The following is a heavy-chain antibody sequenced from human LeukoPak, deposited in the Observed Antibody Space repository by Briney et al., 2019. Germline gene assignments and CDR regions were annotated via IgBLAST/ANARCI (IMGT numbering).Heavy chain of an antibody. CDR2: MSHDGSEK. J-gene: IGHJ4*02. CDR1: GFTFSSYW. V-gene: IGHV3-7*01. CDR3: ASVFDS. Sequence: PGGSLRLSCAASGFTFSSYWMNWVRQAPGKGLEWVANMSHDGSEKYQIDSVKGRFTISRDNAKNSLYLQMNSLRAEDTAVYYCASVFDSWGQGFLVTVSS.